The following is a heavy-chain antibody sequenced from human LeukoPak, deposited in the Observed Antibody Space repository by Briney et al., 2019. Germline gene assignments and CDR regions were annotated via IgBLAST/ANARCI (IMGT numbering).Heavy chain of an antibody. CDR3: ARSPFGVVPHFDY. J-gene: IGHJ4*02. D-gene: IGHD3-3*01. CDR1: GGTFSSYA. V-gene: IGHV1-69*05. Sequence: SVKVSCKASGGTFSSYAISWVRQAPGQGLEWMGGIIPIFGTANYAQKFQGRVTITTDESTSTAYMELSSLRSEDTAVYYCARSPFGVVPHFDYWAREPWSPSPQ. CDR2: IIPIFGTA.